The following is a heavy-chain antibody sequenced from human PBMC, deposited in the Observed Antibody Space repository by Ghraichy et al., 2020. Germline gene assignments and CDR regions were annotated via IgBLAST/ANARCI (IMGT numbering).Heavy chain of an antibody. Sequence: SETLSLTCAVYGGSFSGYYWSWIRQPPGKGLEWIGEINHSGSTNYNPSLKSRVTISVDTSKNQFSLKLSSVTAADTAVYYCARFYDYVWGRDAFDIWGQGTMVTVSS. CDR3: ARFYDYVWGRDAFDI. V-gene: IGHV4-34*01. J-gene: IGHJ3*02. CDR1: GGSFSGYY. CDR2: INHSGST. D-gene: IGHD3-16*01.